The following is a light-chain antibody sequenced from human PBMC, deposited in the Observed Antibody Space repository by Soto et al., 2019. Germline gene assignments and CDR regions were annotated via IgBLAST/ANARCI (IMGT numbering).Light chain of an antibody. Sequence: QSALTQPASVSGSPGQSITISCTGTSSDVGSYNLVSWYQQHPGKAPKLMIYEVNKRPSGVSNRFSGSKSGNTASLTISGRQAEDAADYYCCSSAGSSSVVFGGWTKLTVL. CDR3: CSSAGSSSVV. CDR2: EVN. V-gene: IGLV2-23*02. J-gene: IGLJ2*01. CDR1: SSDVGSYNL.